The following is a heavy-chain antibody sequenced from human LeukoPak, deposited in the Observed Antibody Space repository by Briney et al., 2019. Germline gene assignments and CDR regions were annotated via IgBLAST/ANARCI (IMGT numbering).Heavy chain of an antibody. Sequence: PSETLSLTCAVYGGSFSGYYWSWIRPPPGKGLEWIGEINHSGSTNYNPSLKSRVTISVDTSKNQFSLKLSSVTAADTAVYYCARARGYCSSTSCYLHAFDIWGQGTMVTVSS. CDR3: ARARGYCSSTSCYLHAFDI. CDR2: INHSGST. CDR1: GGSFSGYY. V-gene: IGHV4-34*01. D-gene: IGHD2-2*01. J-gene: IGHJ3*02.